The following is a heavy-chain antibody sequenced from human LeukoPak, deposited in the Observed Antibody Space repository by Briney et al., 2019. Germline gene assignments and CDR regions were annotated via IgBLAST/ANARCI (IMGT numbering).Heavy chain of an antibody. V-gene: IGHV3-74*01. Sequence: GGSLRLSCAASGFTFSSYWMHWVRQAPGKGLVWVSRINRDGRSTSYAASVKGRFTISRDNSKNALYLQMNSLRAEDTAVYYCARGATYYYDSSGYYALDYWGQGTLVTVSS. CDR3: ARGATYYYDSSGYYALDY. D-gene: IGHD3-22*01. J-gene: IGHJ4*02. CDR2: INRDGRST. CDR1: GFTFSSYW.